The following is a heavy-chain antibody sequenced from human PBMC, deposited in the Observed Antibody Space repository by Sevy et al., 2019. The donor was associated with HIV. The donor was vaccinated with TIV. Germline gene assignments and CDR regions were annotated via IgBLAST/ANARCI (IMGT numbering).Heavy chain of an antibody. J-gene: IGHJ4*02. Sequence: GGSLRLSCAASGFIFSNYYMTWVRQAPGKGLEWVSYISDRSDTISYADSVKGRFTISRDNAKNPLYLQMSSLRGEDTDVYYCARVRDRYCSGGSCYYGYFFDYWGQGTLVTVSS. V-gene: IGHV3-48*01. CDR1: GFIFSNYY. CDR3: ARVRDRYCSGGSCYYGYFFDY. CDR2: ISDRSDTI. D-gene: IGHD2-15*01.